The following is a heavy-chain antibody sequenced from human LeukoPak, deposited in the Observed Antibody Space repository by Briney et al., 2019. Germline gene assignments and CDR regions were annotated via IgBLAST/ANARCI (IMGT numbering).Heavy chain of an antibody. Sequence: GGSLRLSCAASGFTFSSYSMNWVRQAPGKGLEWVSYISSSSSTIYYADSVKGRFTISRDNAKNSLYLQMNSLRAEDTAVYYRAKDGTGAENWFDPWGQGTLVTVSS. CDR1: GFTFSSYS. V-gene: IGHV3-48*01. J-gene: IGHJ5*02. D-gene: IGHD1-26*01. CDR2: ISSSSSTI. CDR3: AKDGTGAENWFDP.